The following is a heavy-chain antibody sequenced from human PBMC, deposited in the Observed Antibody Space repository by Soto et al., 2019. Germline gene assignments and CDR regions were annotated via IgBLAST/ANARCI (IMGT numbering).Heavy chain of an antibody. CDR2: ISGSSNTM. CDR1: GFTFSSYD. J-gene: IGHJ6*02. Sequence: ELQLVESGGGLVQPGGSLKLSCAASGFTFSSYDMDWVRQAPGKGLEWLSRISGSSNTMYYADSVKGRFTISRDNAKNAQYLQMTSLRDEDTAVYYCATINYEVIGYYAMGLWGQGTTVTVSS. V-gene: IGHV3-48*02. D-gene: IGHD3-3*01. CDR3: ATINYEVIGYYAMGL.